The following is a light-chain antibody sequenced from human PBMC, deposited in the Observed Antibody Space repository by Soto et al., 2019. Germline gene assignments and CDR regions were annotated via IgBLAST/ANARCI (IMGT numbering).Light chain of an antibody. J-gene: IGLJ2*01. CDR3: AAWDDSLSGVI. CDR1: ISNIGSNA. V-gene: IGLV1-44*01. CDR2: SNS. Sequence: QSALTQSPSASETPGQRVTISCSGSISNIGSNAVNWYQHLPGTAPKLLIYSNSQRPSGVPDRFSGSKSGTSASLAISGLQSEDEADYYCAAWDDSLSGVIFGGGTKVTVL.